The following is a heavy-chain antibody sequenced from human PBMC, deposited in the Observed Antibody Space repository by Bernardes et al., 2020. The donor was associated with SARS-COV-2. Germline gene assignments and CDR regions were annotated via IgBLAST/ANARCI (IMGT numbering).Heavy chain of an antibody. V-gene: IGHV3-23*01. J-gene: IGHJ6*02. Sequence: SLRLSCVASGFTFSKNAMTWVRLVPGTGLEWVTAISAIGGSTYYAESVKGRFTISRDNSKNTLYLEMTSLRADDTAVYYCSKNAKYSSSSMEVWGQGTTVTVSS. CDR2: ISAIGGST. CDR3: SKNAKYSSSSMEV. CDR1: GFTFSKNA. D-gene: IGHD6-6*01.